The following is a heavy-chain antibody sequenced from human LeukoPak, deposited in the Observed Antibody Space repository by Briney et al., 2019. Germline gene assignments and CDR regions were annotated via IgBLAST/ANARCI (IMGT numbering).Heavy chain of an antibody. V-gene: IGHV3-64*04. Sequence: GGSLRLSCSASGFTFSRSAMYWVRQAPGKGLEYVSAITVNGDGTYYADSVKGRFTISRDNAKNSLFLQMNSLRAEDTAVYCCAKDHRYYDSSGYYGLDYWGQGTLVTVSS. J-gene: IGHJ4*02. CDR2: ITVNGDGT. CDR1: GFTFSRSA. CDR3: AKDHRYYDSSGYYGLDY. D-gene: IGHD3-22*01.